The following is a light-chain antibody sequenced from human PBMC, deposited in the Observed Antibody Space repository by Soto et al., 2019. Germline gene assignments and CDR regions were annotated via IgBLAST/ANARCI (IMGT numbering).Light chain of an antibody. CDR3: QQYGISPLP. CDR2: GAS. CDR1: QSVGSSY. J-gene: IGKJ4*01. V-gene: IGKV3-20*01. Sequence: EIVMTQSTGTLSLSPGERATLSCRASQSVGSSYLAWYQKKPGQAPRHLIYGASSRATGIPDRFRGSGSGTDFTLTISRLGPEDFALYYCQQYGISPLPVGGGTKVEIK.